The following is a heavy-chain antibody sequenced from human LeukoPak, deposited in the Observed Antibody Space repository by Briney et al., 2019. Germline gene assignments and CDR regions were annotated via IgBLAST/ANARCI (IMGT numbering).Heavy chain of an antibody. CDR3: ARHRVHNSGRPKWYFDL. D-gene: IGHD6-19*01. CDR2: VYHSGST. J-gene: IGHJ2*01. CDR1: GYSISSGYY. Sequence: SETLSLTCGVSGYSISSGYYWGWIRQPPGKGLEWIGGVYHSGSTYLNPSLKSRVTISVDTSKDQFSLKVISVTAADTAVYYCARHRVHNSGRPKWYFDLWGRGTLVTVSS. V-gene: IGHV4-38-2*01.